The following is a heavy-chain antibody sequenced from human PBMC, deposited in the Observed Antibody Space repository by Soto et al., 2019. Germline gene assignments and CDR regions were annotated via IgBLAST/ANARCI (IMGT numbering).Heavy chain of an antibody. J-gene: IGHJ4*02. CDR1: GVKSSSYW. CDR3: ARDGHTVDTAMPFDY. V-gene: IGHV3-7*01. D-gene: IGHD5-18*01. Sequence: GGPQRVYWTASGVKSSSYWMSWVRKDEGKGLEWVANIKQDGSEKYYVDSVKGRFTISRDNAKNSLYLQMNSLRAEDTAVYYCARDGHTVDTAMPFDYWGQGNLVTVSS. CDR2: IKQDGSEK.